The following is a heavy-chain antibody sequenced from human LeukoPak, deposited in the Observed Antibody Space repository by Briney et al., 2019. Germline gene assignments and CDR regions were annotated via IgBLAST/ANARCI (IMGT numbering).Heavy chain of an antibody. V-gene: IGHV3-9*01. CDR3: AKDIWEESGFDY. CDR1: GFTFDDYA. D-gene: IGHD1-26*01. Sequence: GGSLRLSCAASGFTFDDYAMHWVRQAPGKGLEWVSGISWNSGSIGYADSVKSRFTISRDNAKNSLYLQMNSLRAEDTALYYCAKDIWEESGFDYWGQGTLVTVSS. CDR2: ISWNSGSI. J-gene: IGHJ4*02.